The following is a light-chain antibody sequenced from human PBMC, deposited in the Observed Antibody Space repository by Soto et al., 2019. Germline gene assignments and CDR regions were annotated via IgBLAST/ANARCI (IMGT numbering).Light chain of an antibody. CDR1: QSISSY. CDR3: QQGYSGPPT. CDR2: AAS. J-gene: IGKJ1*01. Sequence: DIHITQSPSSLSASVGDRVTITCRASQSISSYLNWYQQKPGKAPKLLIYAASSLHSGVPSRFSGSGSGTDFTLTISSLQPEDFATYFCQQGYSGPPTFGQGTKVDIK. V-gene: IGKV1-39*01.